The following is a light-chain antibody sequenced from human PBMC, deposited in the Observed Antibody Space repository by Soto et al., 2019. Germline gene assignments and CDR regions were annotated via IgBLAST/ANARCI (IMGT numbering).Light chain of an antibody. CDR1: QNLNNW. J-gene: IGKJ1*01. V-gene: IGKV1-5*03. CDR3: PQYNSYPWT. Sequence: DIQMTQSPSTLSASVGDRVTITCRASQNLNNWLAWFQQKPGKAPTLLIYKASGLESGVPSRFSGSGSGTEFTLTISRLQPDDFSTYYCPQYNSYPWTFGQGTKVEIK. CDR2: KAS.